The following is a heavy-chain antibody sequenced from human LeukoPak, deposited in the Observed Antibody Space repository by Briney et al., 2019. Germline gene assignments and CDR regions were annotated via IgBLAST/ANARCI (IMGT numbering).Heavy chain of an antibody. CDR3: GRERVAAAGWFDP. J-gene: IGHJ5*02. D-gene: IGHD6-13*01. Sequence: GASVKVSCKASGDTFTGYCMHWVRQAPGQGLEWRGWSNPNSGGTKYAQKFQGRVTMTRDTSISTAYMELSRLRSDDTAVYYCGRERVAAAGWFDPWGQGTLVTVSS. V-gene: IGHV1-2*02. CDR2: SNPNSGGT. CDR1: GDTFTGYC.